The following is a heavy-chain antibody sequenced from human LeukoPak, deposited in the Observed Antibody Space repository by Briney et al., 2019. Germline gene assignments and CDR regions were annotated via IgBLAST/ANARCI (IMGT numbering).Heavy chain of an antibody. CDR2: IIPILGIA. V-gene: IGHV1-69*04. CDR3: ARVAGVSGDHYFDY. CDR1: GGTFSSYA. J-gene: IGHJ4*02. Sequence: ASVKVSCKASGGTFSSYAISWVRQAPGQGLEWMGRIIPILGIANYAQKFQGRVTITRDTSASTAYMVLSSLRSEDTAVYYCARVAGVSGDHYFDYWGQGTLVTVSS. D-gene: IGHD4-17*01.